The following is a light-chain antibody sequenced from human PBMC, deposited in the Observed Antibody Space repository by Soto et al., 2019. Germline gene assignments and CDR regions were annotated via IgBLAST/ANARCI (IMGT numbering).Light chain of an antibody. CDR3: VLYLGSGTL. V-gene: IGLV8-61*01. Sequence: QTVVTQEPSFSVSPGGTVTLTCGLSSGSVSTSYYPSWYQQTPGQAPRTLIYSTNTRSSGVPDRFSCSILGNKAALTITGAQADDESNYYCVLYLGSGTLFGGVTTLTVL. CDR1: SGSVSTSYY. CDR2: STN. J-gene: IGLJ2*01.